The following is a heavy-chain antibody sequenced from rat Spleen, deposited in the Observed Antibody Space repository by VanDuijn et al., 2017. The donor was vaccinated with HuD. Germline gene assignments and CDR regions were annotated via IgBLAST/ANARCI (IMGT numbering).Heavy chain of an antibody. CDR3: TSPFRWFAY. CDR2: IWGDGST. V-gene: IGHV2-13*01. J-gene: IGHJ3*01. CDR1: GFSLNNYG. Sequence: QVQLEESGPGLVQPSQTLSLTCTVSGFSLNNYGVIWVRQPPGKGLEWMGVIWGDGSTKYNSALKSRLSISRETSKSQVFLKMNSLQTEDTAIYFCTSPFRWFAYWGQGTLVTVSS.